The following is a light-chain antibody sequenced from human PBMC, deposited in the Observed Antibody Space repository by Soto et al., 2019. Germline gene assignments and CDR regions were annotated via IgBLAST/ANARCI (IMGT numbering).Light chain of an antibody. CDR1: SSNIGSKT. Sequence: QSVLTQPPSASGTPGQRVTISCSGSSSNIGSKTVNWYQQLPGTVPKLLIYNSYQRPSGVPDRFSASKSGTSASLAISGLQSGDEADYYCSSWDASLKGYVFGTGTKVPVL. CDR3: SSWDASLKGYV. V-gene: IGLV1-44*01. CDR2: NSY. J-gene: IGLJ1*01.